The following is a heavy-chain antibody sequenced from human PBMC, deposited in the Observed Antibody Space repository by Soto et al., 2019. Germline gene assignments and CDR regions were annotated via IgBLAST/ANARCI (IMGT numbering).Heavy chain of an antibody. V-gene: IGHV1-46*01. D-gene: IGHD3-22*01. CDR1: GYTFTSYY. CDR3: ARDVRATYYYDSSGSLDY. J-gene: IGHJ4*02. CDR2: INPSGGST. Sequence: GASVKVSCKASGYTFTSYYMHWVRQAAGQGLEWMGIINPSGGSTSYAQKFQGRVTMTRDTSTSTVYMELSSLRSEDTAVYYRARDVRATYYYDSSGSLDYWGQGTLVTVSS.